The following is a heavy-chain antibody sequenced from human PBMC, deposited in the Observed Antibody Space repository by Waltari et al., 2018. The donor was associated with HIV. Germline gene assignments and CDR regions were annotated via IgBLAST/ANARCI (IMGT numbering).Heavy chain of an antibody. CDR2: ISSSSSTI. CDR1: GFTFSSYS. Sequence: AASGFTFSSYSMNWVRQAPGKGLEWVSYISSSSSTIYYADSVKGRFTISRDNAKNSLYLQMNSLRAEDTAVYYCARDKGGGRDIERGHGMDVWGQGTTVTVSS. J-gene: IGHJ6*02. V-gene: IGHV3-48*01. D-gene: IGHD2-15*01. CDR3: ARDKGGGRDIERGHGMDV.